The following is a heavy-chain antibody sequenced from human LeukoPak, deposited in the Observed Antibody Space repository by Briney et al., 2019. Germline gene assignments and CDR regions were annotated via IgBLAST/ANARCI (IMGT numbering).Heavy chain of an antibody. CDR3: ARQEEQLVRGAFDL. J-gene: IGHJ3*01. V-gene: IGHV4-39*01. CDR2: IYYNGNT. Sequence: SETLSLTCFVSGGSISSSRYFWGWIRQPPGKGLEWIGSIYYNGNTYYNPSLKSRVTIFVETSKMQFSLKVTSVTAADAALYYCARQEEQLVRGAFDLWGQGTLVTVSS. CDR1: GGSISSSRYF. D-gene: IGHD6-6*01.